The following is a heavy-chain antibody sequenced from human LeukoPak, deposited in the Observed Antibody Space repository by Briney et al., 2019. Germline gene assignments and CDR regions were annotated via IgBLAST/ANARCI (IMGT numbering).Heavy chain of an antibody. V-gene: IGHV3-23*01. J-gene: IGHJ4*02. D-gene: IGHD3-22*01. CDR2: ISGSGGSK. Sequence: GGSLRLSCAASGFNFSNAWMSWVRQAPGKGLEWVSAISGSGGSKYYADSVKGRFTISRDNSKNTLYLQMNSLRAEDTALYYCANGNSGYYLYWGQGTLVTVSS. CDR1: GFNFSNAW. CDR3: ANGNSGYYLY.